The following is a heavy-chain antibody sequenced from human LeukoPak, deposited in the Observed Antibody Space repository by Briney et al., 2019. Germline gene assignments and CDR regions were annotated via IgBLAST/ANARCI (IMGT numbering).Heavy chain of an antibody. CDR3: ARVGDVGATLDSTLFDY. J-gene: IGHJ4*02. Sequence: PGGSLRLSCAASGFTFSSYAMHWVRQAPGKGLEWVAVISYDGSNKYYADSVKGRFTISRDNSKNTLYLQMNSLRAEDTAVYYCARVGDVGATLDSTLFDYWGQGTLVTVSS. D-gene: IGHD1-26*01. CDR2: ISYDGSNK. V-gene: IGHV3-30*04. CDR1: GFTFSSYA.